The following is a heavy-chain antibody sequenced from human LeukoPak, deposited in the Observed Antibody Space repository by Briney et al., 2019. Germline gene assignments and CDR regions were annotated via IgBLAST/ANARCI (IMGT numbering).Heavy chain of an antibody. Sequence: SVKVSCTASGGTFSSYAISWVRQAPGQGLEWMGGIIPIFGTANYAQKFQGRVTITADESTSTAYMELSSLRSEDTAVYYCARYPLDSSGYFDYWGQGTLVTVSS. CDR3: ARYPLDSSGYFDY. V-gene: IGHV1-69*13. CDR2: IIPIFGTA. D-gene: IGHD3-22*01. CDR1: GGTFSSYA. J-gene: IGHJ4*02.